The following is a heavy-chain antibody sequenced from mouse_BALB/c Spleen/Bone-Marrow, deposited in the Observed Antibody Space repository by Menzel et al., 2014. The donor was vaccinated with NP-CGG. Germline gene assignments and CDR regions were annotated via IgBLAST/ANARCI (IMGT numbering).Heavy chain of an antibody. CDR2: INPYNDGT. D-gene: IGHD2-2*01. J-gene: IGHJ1*01. V-gene: IGHV1-14*01. Sequence: VHVKQSGPELVKPGASVKMSRKASGYTFTSYVIHWVKPKPGQGLEWIGNINPYNDGTQYNEKFKGKATLTSDKSSSTAFMELSSLTSEDSAVYYCARSLYGYDWYFDVWGAGTTVTVSS. CDR3: ARSLYGYDWYFDV. CDR1: GYTFTSYV.